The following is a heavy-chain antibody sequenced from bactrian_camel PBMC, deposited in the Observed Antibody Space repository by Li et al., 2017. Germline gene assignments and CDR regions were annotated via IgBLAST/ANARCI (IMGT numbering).Heavy chain of an antibody. V-gene: IGHV3S10*01. Sequence: DVQLVESGGGSVQAGGSQRLSCTASGLTSSSCRMTWYRQAPGKERELVSGIDSTGTTNYADSVKGRFTTSQDAAKNTVYLQMNSLKPEDTAMYYCAAGAGGYIRNWQWLSSPRNFHYWGQGTQVTVS. CDR1: GLTSSSCR. D-gene: IGHD1*01. CDR3: AAGAGGYIRNWQWLSSPRNFHY. J-gene: IGHJ4*01. CDR2: IDSTGTT.